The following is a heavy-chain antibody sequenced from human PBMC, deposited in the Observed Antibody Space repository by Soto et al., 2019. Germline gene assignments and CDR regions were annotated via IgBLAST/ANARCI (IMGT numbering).Heavy chain of an antibody. D-gene: IGHD2-15*01. CDR1: GGTFSSYA. J-gene: IGHJ4*02. CDR2: IIPIFGTA. CDR3: ARDVSLVGAETAFDY. Sequence: QVQLVQSGAEVQKPGSSVKVSCKASGGTFSSYAISWVRQAPGQGLEWMGGIIPIFGTANYAQKFQGRVTITADKSTSTAYMELSSLRSEDTAVYYCARDVSLVGAETAFDYWGQGTLVTVSS. V-gene: IGHV1-69*06.